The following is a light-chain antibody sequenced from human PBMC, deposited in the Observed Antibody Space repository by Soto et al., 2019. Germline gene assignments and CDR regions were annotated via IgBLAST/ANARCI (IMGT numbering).Light chain of an antibody. Sequence: QSALTQPASVSGSPGQSITIPCTGTSSDVGGYNYVSWYQQHPGKAPKLIIYDVSNRPSGVSNRFSGSKSGNTASLTISGLQAEDEADYYCSSYTSSSTLVFGGGTKLTVL. CDR1: SSDVGGYNY. CDR3: SSYTSSSTLV. J-gene: IGLJ2*01. CDR2: DVS. V-gene: IGLV2-14*03.